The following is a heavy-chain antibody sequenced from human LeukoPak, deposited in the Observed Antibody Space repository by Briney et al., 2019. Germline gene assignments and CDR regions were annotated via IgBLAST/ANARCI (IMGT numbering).Heavy chain of an antibody. CDR1: GFTFSSYA. J-gene: IGHJ4*02. V-gene: IGHV3-23*01. CDR3: ARESSGWSDY. Sequence: GGSLRLSCAASGFTFSSYAMSWVRQAPGKGLEWVSAISGSGGSTYYADSVKGRSTISRDNAKNSLYLQMNSLRAEDTAVYYCARESSGWSDYWGQGTLVTVSS. D-gene: IGHD6-19*01. CDR2: ISGSGGST.